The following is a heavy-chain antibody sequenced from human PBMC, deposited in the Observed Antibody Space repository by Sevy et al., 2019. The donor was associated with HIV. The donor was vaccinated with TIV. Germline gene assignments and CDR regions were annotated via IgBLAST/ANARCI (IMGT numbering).Heavy chain of an antibody. J-gene: IGHJ4*02. Sequence: GGSLRLSCAAYGFTFDDYAMHWVRQAPGKGLEWVALISWDGGSTYYADSVKGRFTISRDNTKNSLYLQMNSLRGEDNALYYCAKSIVPYNNGWDFDFWGQGTLVTVSS. CDR2: ISWDGGST. CDR1: GFTFDDYA. CDR3: AKSIVPYNNGWDFDF. V-gene: IGHV3-43D*03. D-gene: IGHD6-19*01.